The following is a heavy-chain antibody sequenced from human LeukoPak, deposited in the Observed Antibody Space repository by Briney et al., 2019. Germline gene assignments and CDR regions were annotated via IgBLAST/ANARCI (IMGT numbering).Heavy chain of an antibody. CDR2: IFAGGST. CDR3: ARVDFEH. J-gene: IGHJ4*02. V-gene: IGHV3-66*01. Sequence: PGGSLRLSCAASGFTFGTDYVSWVRQAPGKGLDWVSIIFAGGSTYYAESVKGRFTISRDNSGNTAYLQMNSLRAEDTAVYYCARVDFEHWGQGTLVTVS. CDR1: GFTFGTDY.